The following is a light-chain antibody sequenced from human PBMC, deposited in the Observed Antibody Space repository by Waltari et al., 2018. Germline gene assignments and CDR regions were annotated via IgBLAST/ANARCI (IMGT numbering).Light chain of an antibody. Sequence: EIVMTQSPATLSVSPGERATLACRASQSVSSNLAWYQQKPGPAPRLLIYGASTRATGIPALFSGSGSGTEFTLTISSLQSEDFAVYYCQQYNNWPPFTFGPGTKVDIK. J-gene: IGKJ3*01. CDR2: GAS. V-gene: IGKV3-15*01. CDR1: QSVSSN. CDR3: QQYNNWPPFT.